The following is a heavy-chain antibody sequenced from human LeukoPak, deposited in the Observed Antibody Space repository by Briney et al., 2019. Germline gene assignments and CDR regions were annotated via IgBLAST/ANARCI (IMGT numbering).Heavy chain of an antibody. Sequence: ASVKVSCKASGYTFTSYDINWVRQATGQGLEWMGWMNPNSGNTGYAQKFQGRVTMTRNTSISTAYMELSSLRSEDTAVYYCAREGVGVPAAMALGYYYYYGMDVWGQGTTVTVSS. D-gene: IGHD2-2*01. CDR3: AREGVGVPAAMALGYYYYYGMDV. CDR2: MNPNSGNT. CDR1: GYTFTSYD. V-gene: IGHV1-8*01. J-gene: IGHJ6*02.